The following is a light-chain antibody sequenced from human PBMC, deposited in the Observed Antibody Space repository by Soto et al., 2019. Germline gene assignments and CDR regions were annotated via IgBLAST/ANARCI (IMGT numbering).Light chain of an antibody. V-gene: IGKV3-20*01. Sequence: EIVLTQSPGTLSLSPGERATLSCRASQSVSSSYLAWYQQKPGQAPRLLIYGASSRATGIPDRFSGSGSGTDFPLTISRREPEDFAVYYCQQYGSSPWTFGQGPKVEIK. CDR1: QSVSSSY. CDR2: GAS. CDR3: QQYGSSPWT. J-gene: IGKJ1*01.